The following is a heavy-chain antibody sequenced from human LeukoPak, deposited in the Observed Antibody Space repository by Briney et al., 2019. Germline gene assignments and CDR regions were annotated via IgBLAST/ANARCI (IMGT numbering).Heavy chain of an antibody. CDR2: IYHSGST. D-gene: IGHD5-12*01. CDR3: ARGGGYASPIGY. Sequence: SETLSLTCTLSGGSISTYYWNWIRQLPGKGLEWIGYIYHSGSTNYNPSLKSRVTISVDTSKNQFSLKLSSVTAADTAVYYCARGGGYASPIGYWGQGALVTVSS. V-gene: IGHV4-59*01. J-gene: IGHJ4*02. CDR1: GGSISTYY.